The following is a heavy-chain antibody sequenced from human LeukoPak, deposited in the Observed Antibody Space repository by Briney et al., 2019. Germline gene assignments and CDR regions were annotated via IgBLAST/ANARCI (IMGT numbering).Heavy chain of an antibody. CDR1: GYSFTSYW. CDR2: IYPGDSDT. V-gene: IGHV5-51*01. Sequence: GESLKIPCKGSGYSFTSYWIGWVRQMPGKGLEWMGIIYPGDSDTRYSPSFQGQVTISADKSISTAYLQWSSLKASDTAMYYCARGMAIYGGSGSYYNYFDYWGQGTLVTVSS. D-gene: IGHD3-10*01. CDR3: ARGMAIYGGSGSYYNYFDY. J-gene: IGHJ4*02.